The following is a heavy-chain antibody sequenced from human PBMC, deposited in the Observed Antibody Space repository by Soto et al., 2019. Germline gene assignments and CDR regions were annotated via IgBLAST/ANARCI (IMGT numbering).Heavy chain of an antibody. V-gene: IGHV3-23*01. Sequence: PGGSLRLSCVASGFSFSTYPMTWVRQAPGKGLEWVSVISGSGQTTYYADSVKGRFTISRDNSKNTLYLQMNSLRAEDTALYYCAKDQGMATPIWALFESWGQGTLV. D-gene: IGHD5-12*01. CDR1: GFSFSTYP. CDR2: ISGSGQTT. J-gene: IGHJ4*02. CDR3: AKDQGMATPIWALFES.